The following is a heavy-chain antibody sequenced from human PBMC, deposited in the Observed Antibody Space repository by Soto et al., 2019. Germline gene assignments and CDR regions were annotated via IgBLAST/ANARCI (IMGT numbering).Heavy chain of an antibody. V-gene: IGHV3-23*01. CDR3: AKDRKIGPRWVHQPETEDY. CDR1: GFTFSSYA. J-gene: IGHJ4*02. Sequence: GGSLRLSCAASGFTFSSYAMSWVRQAPGKGLEWVSAISGSGGSTYYADSVKGRFTISRDNSKNTLYLQMNSLRAEDTAVYYCAKDRKIGPRWVHQPETEDYWGQGTLVTVSS. D-gene: IGHD1-1*01. CDR2: ISGSGGST.